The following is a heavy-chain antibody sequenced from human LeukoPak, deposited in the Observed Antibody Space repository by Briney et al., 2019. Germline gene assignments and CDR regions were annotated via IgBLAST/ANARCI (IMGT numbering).Heavy chain of an antibody. CDR2: MNPNSGNT. CDR1: GYTFTGYY. D-gene: IGHD4-11*01. Sequence: GASVKVSCKASGYTFTGYYMHWVRQATGQGLEWMGWMNPNSGNTGYAQKFQGRVTMTRNTSISTAYMELSSLRSEDTAVYYCARGLGRAYSNYYFDYWGQGTLVTVSS. J-gene: IGHJ4*02. CDR3: ARGLGRAYSNYYFDY. V-gene: IGHV1-8*02.